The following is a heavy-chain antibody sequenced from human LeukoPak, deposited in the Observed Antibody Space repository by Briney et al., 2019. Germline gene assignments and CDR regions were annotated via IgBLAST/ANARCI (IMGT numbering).Heavy chain of an antibody. CDR3: AKDQIALLGSFFDY. CDR2: VRGSGGST. J-gene: IGHJ4*02. CDR1: GVTFGDFG. V-gene: IGHV3-23*01. D-gene: IGHD2/OR15-2a*01. Sequence: GSLRLSCAASGVTFGDFGMSGVRQAPGKGLEGVCSVRGSGGSTYYADSVTGRFPISRDNSKNTLYLQMNSMRGADTAVYYCAKDQIALLGSFFDYWGQGTLVTVSS.